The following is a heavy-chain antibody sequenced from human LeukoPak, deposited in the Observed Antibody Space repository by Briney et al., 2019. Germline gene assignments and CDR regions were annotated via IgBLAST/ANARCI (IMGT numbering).Heavy chain of an antibody. CDR1: GFTFSTYA. CDR2: ISSSGGST. D-gene: IGHD3-22*01. J-gene: IGHJ4*02. CDR3: ATRRYDSSGFDH. Sequence: GGSLRLSCAASGFTFSTYAMSWVRQAPGKGLEWVSAISSSGGSTYYADSMKGRFTISRDNSKNTLYLQMNSLRAEDTAVYYCATRRYDSSGFDHWGQGTLVTVSS. V-gene: IGHV3-23*01.